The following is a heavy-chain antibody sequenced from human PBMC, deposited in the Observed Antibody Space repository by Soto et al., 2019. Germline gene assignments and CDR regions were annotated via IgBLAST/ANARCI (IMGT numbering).Heavy chain of an antibody. D-gene: IGHD7-27*01. CDR1: GFTISTYW. Sequence: PRLSCAASGFTISTYWMTWVRQAPGKGLEWVANIKQDGSDKYYVDSVKGRFTISRDNAKNSLFLQMNSLRAEDTAVYYCARPWGGSWPYDAFDIWGQGTMVTVSS. V-gene: IGHV3-7*01. CDR2: IKQDGSDK. CDR3: ARPWGGSWPYDAFDI. J-gene: IGHJ3*02.